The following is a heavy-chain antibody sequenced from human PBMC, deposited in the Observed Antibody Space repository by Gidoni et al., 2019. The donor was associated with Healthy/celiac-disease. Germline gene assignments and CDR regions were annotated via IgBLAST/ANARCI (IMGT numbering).Heavy chain of an antibody. CDR1: GFTFSSYA. J-gene: IGHJ3*02. V-gene: IGHV3-30-3*01. D-gene: IGHD4-17*01. CDR2: ISYDGSNK. CDR3: ASAAGTVTTDAFDI. Sequence: QVQLVESGGGVVQPGRSLRLSCAASGFTFSSYAMHWVRQAPGKGLEWVAVISYDGSNKYYADSVKGRFTISRDNSKNTLYLQMNSLRAEDTAVYYCASAAGTVTTDAFDIWGQGTMVTVSS.